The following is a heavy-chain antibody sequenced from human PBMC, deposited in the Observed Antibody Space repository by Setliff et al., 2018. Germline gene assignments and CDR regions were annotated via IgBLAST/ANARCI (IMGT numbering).Heavy chain of an antibody. CDR1: GFTFSIYS. D-gene: IGHD3-9*01. J-gene: IGHJ4*02. CDR3: ARANTTGYYYFDY. V-gene: IGHV3-48*01. Sequence: PGGSLRLSCAASGFTFSIYSMNWVRQAPGRGLEWPSYITGSSSVIHYADSVKGRFTISRDNARNSAYLQMNSLRAEDTAIYYCARANTTGYYYFDYWGQGTLVTVSS. CDR2: ITGSSSVI.